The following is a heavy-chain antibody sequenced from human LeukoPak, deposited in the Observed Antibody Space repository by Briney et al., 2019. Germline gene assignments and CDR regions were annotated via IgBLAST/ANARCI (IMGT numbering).Heavy chain of an antibody. CDR2: IYSGGST. CDR1: GFTFSSYW. J-gene: IGHJ5*02. V-gene: IGHV3-66*01. D-gene: IGHD2-15*01. CDR3: ARRVLGYCSGGSCNWFDP. Sequence: PGGSLRLSCAASGFTFSSYWMSWVRQAPGKGLEWVSVIYSGGSTYYADPVKGRFTISRDISKNTLYLQMNSLRAEDTAVYYCARRVLGYCSGGSCNWFDPWGQGTPVTVSS.